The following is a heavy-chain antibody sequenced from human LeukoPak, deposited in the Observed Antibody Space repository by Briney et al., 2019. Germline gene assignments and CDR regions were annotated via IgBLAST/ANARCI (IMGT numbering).Heavy chain of an antibody. CDR3: AREGVGATPYYYYYYMDV. CDR2: ISYSGGST. J-gene: IGHJ6*03. Sequence: GGSLRLSCAASGFTFSNYAMNWVRQAPGKGLEWVSDISYSGGSTYYADSVKGRFTISRDNSKNTLFLQVNSLRAEDTAVYYCAREGVGATPYYYYYYMDVWGKGTTVTISS. D-gene: IGHD1-26*01. CDR1: GFTFSNYA. V-gene: IGHV3-23*01.